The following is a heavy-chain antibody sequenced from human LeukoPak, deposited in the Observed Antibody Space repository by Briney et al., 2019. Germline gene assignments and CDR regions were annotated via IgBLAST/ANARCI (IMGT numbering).Heavy chain of an antibody. CDR1: SLIFCSYG. Sequence: KTGGSLRLSCAACSLIFCSYGMNCVRQAPGKGLEWVSSVSSSSSYIYYADSVKGRFTISRDNAKNSLSLQMNSLSTEDPAVYYCARDQRATASTGSYFDYWGQGTLVTVSS. CDR2: VSSSSSYI. V-gene: IGHV3-21*01. CDR3: ARDQRATASTGSYFDY. J-gene: IGHJ4*02. D-gene: IGHD1-1*01.